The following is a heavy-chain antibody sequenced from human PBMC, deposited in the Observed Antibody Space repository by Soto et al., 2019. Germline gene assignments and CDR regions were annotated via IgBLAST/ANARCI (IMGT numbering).Heavy chain of an antibody. Sequence: QVQLVESGGGVVQPGRSLRLSCAASGFTFSSYGMHWVRQAPGKGLEWVAVIWYDGSNKYYADSVKGRFTISRDNSKNKLYLQMNSLRAEDTAVYYCARDYYDSSGYYFFDYWGQGTLVTVSS. D-gene: IGHD3-22*01. V-gene: IGHV3-33*01. CDR3: ARDYYDSSGYYFFDY. CDR1: GFTFSSYG. CDR2: IWYDGSNK. J-gene: IGHJ4*02.